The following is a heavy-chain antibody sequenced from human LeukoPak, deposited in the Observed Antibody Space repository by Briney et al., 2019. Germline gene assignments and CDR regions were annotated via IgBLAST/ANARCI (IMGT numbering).Heavy chain of an antibody. D-gene: IGHD5-12*01. Sequence: GGSLRLSCAASGFTFSNAWMSWVRQAPGKGLDWVGRIKSKSVGETIDYAAAVKGRFTISRDDSKNTLYLQMNSLRADDTAVYYCVKDLRGYSGYDYVYYYHGMDVWGQGTTVTVSS. CDR3: VKDLRGYSGYDYVYYYHGMDV. J-gene: IGHJ6*02. V-gene: IGHV3-15*01. CDR2: IKSKSVGETI. CDR1: GFTFSNAW.